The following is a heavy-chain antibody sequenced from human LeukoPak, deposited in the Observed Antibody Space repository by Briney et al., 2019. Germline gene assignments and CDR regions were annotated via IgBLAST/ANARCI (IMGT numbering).Heavy chain of an antibody. CDR1: GYTFTIYG. D-gene: IGHD6-6*01. CDR2: ISAYNGNT. CDR3: ARVWSIAARPFDY. V-gene: IGHV1-18*01. Sequence: ASVKVSFKASGYTFTIYGISWVRQAPGQGGEWMGWISAYNGNTNYAQKLQGRVTMTTDTSTSTAYMELRSLRSDDTAAYYCARVWSIAARPFDYWGQGTLVTVSS. J-gene: IGHJ4*02.